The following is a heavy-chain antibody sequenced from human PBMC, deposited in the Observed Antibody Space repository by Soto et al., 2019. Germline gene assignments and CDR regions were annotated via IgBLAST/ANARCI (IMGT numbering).Heavy chain of an antibody. CDR2: ISSSSSYI. D-gene: IGHD1-1*01. Sequence: EVQLVESGGGLVKPGGSLRLSCAASGFTFSSYSMNWVRQSPGKGLEWVSSISSSSSYIYYADSVKGRFTISRDNASNSLYLQMNRLRAEDPAVYDCARARAERKNYYYGMEVWGQGTTVTVSS. V-gene: IGHV3-21*01. CDR1: GFTFSSYS. J-gene: IGHJ6*02. CDR3: ARARAERKNYYYGMEV.